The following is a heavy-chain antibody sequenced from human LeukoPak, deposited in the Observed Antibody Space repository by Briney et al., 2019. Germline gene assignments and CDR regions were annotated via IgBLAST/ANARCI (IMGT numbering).Heavy chain of an antibody. Sequence: GASVKVSCKASGYTFTSYYMHWVRQAPGQGLEWMGIINPSGGSTSYAQKFQGRVTMTRDMSTSTVYMELSSLRSEDMAVYYCARDPLQYHDLLTGSQPQYYFDFWGQGTLVTVSS. CDR2: INPSGGST. J-gene: IGHJ4*02. D-gene: IGHD3-9*01. CDR1: GYTFTSYY. V-gene: IGHV1-46*01. CDR3: ARDPLQYHDLLTGSQPQYYFDF.